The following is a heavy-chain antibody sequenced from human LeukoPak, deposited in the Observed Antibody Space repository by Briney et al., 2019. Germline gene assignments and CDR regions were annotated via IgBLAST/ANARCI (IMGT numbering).Heavy chain of an antibody. CDR1: GGSFSGYY. Sequence: PSETLSLTCAVYGGSFSGYYWSWIRQPPGKGLEWIGEINHSGSTNYNPSLKSRVTISVDTSKNQFSLKLSSVTAADTAVYYCARGTAYYDFWSDYLQSNWFDPWGQGTLVTVSS. V-gene: IGHV4-34*01. CDR2: INHSGST. D-gene: IGHD3-3*01. CDR3: ARGTAYYDFWSDYLQSNWFDP. J-gene: IGHJ5*02.